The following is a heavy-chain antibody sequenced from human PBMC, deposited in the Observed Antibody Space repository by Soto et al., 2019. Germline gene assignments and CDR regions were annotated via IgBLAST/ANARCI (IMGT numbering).Heavy chain of an antibody. V-gene: IGHV3-23*01. J-gene: IGHJ4*02. CDR1: GFPFSNHA. CDR3: AKRQGTGLAAKNFDF. D-gene: IGHD2-15*01. Sequence: GGSLRLSCAASGFPFSNHAMSWVRQAPGKGLEWVSGISDGGDLIYYADSVKGRFSMSRDNSENMLYLQMTNLRAEDTAIYFCAKRQGTGLAAKNFDFWGQGTLVT. CDR2: ISDGGDLI.